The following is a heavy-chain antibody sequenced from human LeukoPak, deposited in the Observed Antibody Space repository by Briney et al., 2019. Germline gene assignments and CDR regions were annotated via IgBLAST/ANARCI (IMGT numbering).Heavy chain of an antibody. CDR2: ISSSSDTT. J-gene: IGHJ4*02. CDR1: GFTFSTYS. CDR3: ARHYCTTTTCSSGAFDY. D-gene: IGHD2-2*01. V-gene: IGHV3-48*01. Sequence: PGGSLRLSCAASGFTFSTYSMNWVRQAPGKGLEWISYISSSSDTTLYADSVKGRFTISRDNAKNSLYLQMNRLGAEDTAVFYCARHYCTTTTCSSGAFDYWGQETLVTVSS.